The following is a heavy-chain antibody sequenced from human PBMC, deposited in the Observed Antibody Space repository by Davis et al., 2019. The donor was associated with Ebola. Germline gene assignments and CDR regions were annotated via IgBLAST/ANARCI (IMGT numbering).Heavy chain of an antibody. V-gene: IGHV3-23*01. Sequence: GESLKISCAASGFTFSSYAMSWVRQAPGKGLEWVSAISGSGGSTYYADSVKGRFTISRDNSKNALYLQMNSLRAEDTAVYYCAKTRSYDAFDIWGQGTIVTVSS. CDR1: GFTFSSYA. CDR3: AKTRSYDAFDI. J-gene: IGHJ3*02. CDR2: ISGSGGST. D-gene: IGHD1-26*01.